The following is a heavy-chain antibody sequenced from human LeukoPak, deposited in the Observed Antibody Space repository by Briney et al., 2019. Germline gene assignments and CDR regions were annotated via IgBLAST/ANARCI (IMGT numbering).Heavy chain of an antibody. Sequence: GASVKVSCKASGYTFTSYAMHWVRQAPGQRLEWMGWINAGNGNTKYSQKFQGRVTITRDTSASTVYMELSSLRSEDTAVYYCARGNDYWGQGTLVTVSS. CDR2: INAGNGNT. CDR1: GYTFTSYA. V-gene: IGHV1-3*01. J-gene: IGHJ4*02. CDR3: ARGNDY.